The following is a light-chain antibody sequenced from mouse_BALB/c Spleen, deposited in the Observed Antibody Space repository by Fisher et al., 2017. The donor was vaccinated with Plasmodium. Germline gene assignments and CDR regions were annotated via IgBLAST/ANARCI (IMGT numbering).Light chain of an antibody. CDR3: QQSNSWPLT. V-gene: IGKV5-45*01. J-gene: IGKJ5*01. CDR1: QSFSDY. Sequence: DIVITQTTATLSMITGDRVSLSCRASQSFSDYLHWFQRKSHESPRLLIKYASQSISGIPSRFSGSGSGTDFTLSINSVETEDFGMYFCQQSNSWPLTFGAGTKLEL. CDR2: YAS.